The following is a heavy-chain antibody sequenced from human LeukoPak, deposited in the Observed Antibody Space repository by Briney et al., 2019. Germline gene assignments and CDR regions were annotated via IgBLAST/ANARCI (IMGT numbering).Heavy chain of an antibody. D-gene: IGHD3-3*01. Sequence: SETLSLTCTVSGGSISSSSYYWGWIRQPPGKGLEWIGYIYYSGSTKYNPSLKSRVTISVDTSKTQFSLKLTSVTAADTAVYYCARGYDFLSPWGQGTLVTVSS. CDR2: IYYSGST. J-gene: IGHJ5*02. V-gene: IGHV4-61*05. CDR1: GGSISSSSYY. CDR3: ARGYDFLSP.